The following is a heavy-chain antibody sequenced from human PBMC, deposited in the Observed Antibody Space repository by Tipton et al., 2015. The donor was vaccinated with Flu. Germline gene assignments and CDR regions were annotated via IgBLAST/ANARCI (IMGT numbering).Heavy chain of an antibody. D-gene: IGHD6-13*01. V-gene: IGHV3-48*04. CDR2: IYSGSTTI. J-gene: IGHJ5*02. CDR1: GFTFSTYS. CDR3: AREAGANRIDP. Sequence: SLRLSCAASGFTFSTYSMNWVRQAPGKGLEWISYIYSGSTTIHYADSVKGRFTISRDNSKNSLYLQMSSLRAEDTAIYYCAREAGANRIDPWGQGTLVTVSS.